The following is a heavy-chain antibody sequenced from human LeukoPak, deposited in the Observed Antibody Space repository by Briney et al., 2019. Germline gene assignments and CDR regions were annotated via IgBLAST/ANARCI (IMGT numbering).Heavy chain of an antibody. J-gene: IGHJ6*03. CDR1: GGPINSSDYY. V-gene: IGHV4-39*07. Sequence: SETLSLTCTVSGGPINSSDYYWGWIRQPPGKGLEWIGNIYYSGTTYYNPSLKSRVTISVDTSKNQFSLKLSSVTAADTAVYYCARGPIAARSTKKYYYYYYMDVWGKGTTVTASS. CDR3: ARGPIAARSTKKYYYYYYMDV. D-gene: IGHD6-6*01. CDR2: IYYSGTT.